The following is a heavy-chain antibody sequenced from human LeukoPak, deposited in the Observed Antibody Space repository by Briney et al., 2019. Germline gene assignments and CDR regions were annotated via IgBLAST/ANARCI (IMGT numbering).Heavy chain of an antibody. CDR3: ARDATRGNYYYCGMDV. J-gene: IGHJ6*02. Sequence: GASVKVSCKASGYTFTSYGISWVRQAPGQGLEWMGWISAYNGNTNYAQKLQGRVTMTTDTSTSTAYMELRSLRSDDTAVYYCARDATRGNYYYCGMDVWGQGTTVTVSS. CDR2: ISAYNGNT. CDR1: GYTFTSYG. V-gene: IGHV1-18*01. D-gene: IGHD3-10*01.